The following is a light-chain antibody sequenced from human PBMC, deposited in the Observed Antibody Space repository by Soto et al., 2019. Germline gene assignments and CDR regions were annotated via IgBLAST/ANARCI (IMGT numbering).Light chain of an antibody. V-gene: IGKV1-5*01. J-gene: IGKJ4*01. CDR2: GAS. CDR1: QSINTW. CDR3: QQYSGYPLT. Sequence: DIQMTQSPSTLSASVGDRVTIACRASQSINTWLAWYQQKPGKAPTLLVHGASSLESGVPSRFSGSGSGTEFTLTINPLRPDDFATYFCQQYSGYPLTFGGGTKVDIK.